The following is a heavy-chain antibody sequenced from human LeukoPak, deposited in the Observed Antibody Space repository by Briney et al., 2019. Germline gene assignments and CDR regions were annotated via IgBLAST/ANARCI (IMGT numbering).Heavy chain of an antibody. D-gene: IGHD3-10*02. Sequence: GGSLRLSCAASEFTFSTYWMSWVRQAPGKGLEWVADIKQDGSEKYYEHSVKGRFTISRDNAKNSLYLQMNSLRAEDTAVYYCAELGITMIGGVWGKGTTVTISS. V-gene: IGHV3-7*01. CDR2: IKQDGSEK. CDR3: AELGITMIGGV. J-gene: IGHJ6*04. CDR1: EFTFSTYW.